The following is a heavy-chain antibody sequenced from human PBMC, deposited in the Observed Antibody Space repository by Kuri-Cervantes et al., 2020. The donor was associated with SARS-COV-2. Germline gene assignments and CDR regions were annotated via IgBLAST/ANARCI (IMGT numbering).Heavy chain of an antibody. CDR1: GASSSSISYY. CDR2: IDYSGST. D-gene: IGHD3-22*01. CDR3: ARARSITMIVVVIDAFDI. V-gene: IGHV4-39*07. J-gene: IGHJ3*02. Sequence: SESLSPTCPLFGASSSSISYYWGWIRQPPGKGLEWTGSIDYSGSTYYKPSLKVRVTITVDTSKTQFCLKLSSVTAADTAVYYCARARSITMIVVVIDAFDIWGQGTMVTVSS.